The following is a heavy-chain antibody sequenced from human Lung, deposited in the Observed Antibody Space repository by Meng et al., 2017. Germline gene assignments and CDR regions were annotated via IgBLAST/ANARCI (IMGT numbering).Heavy chain of an antibody. CDR2: VNHSGST. Sequence: VQLHDGGSGLFQPPETPSPTCVVSGGSFSDYYWSWIRQPPGKGLEWIGEVNHSGSTNYNPSLESRATISVDTSQNNLSLKLSSVTAADSAVYYCARGPTTMAHDFDYWGQGTLVTVSS. J-gene: IGHJ4*02. V-gene: IGHV4-34*01. CDR1: GGSFSDYY. CDR3: ARGPTTMAHDFDY. D-gene: IGHD4-11*01.